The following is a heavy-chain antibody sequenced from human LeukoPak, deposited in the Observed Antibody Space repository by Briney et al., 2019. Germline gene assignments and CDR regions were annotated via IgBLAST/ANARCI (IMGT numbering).Heavy chain of an antibody. CDR2: IDWDDDK. D-gene: IGHD6-6*01. Sequence: SGPALVKPTQTLTLTCTFSGFSLSTSGMCVSWIRQPPGKALEWLALIDWDDDKYYSTSLKTRLTISKDTSKNQVVLTMTNMDPVDTATYYCAQERTEQLPPRYYYYGMDVWGQGTTVTVSS. CDR3: AQERTEQLPPRYYYYGMDV. CDR1: GFSLSTSGMC. V-gene: IGHV2-70*01. J-gene: IGHJ6*02.